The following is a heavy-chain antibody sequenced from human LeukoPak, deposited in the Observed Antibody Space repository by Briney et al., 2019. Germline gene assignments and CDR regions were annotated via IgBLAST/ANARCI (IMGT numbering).Heavy chain of an antibody. J-gene: IGHJ4*02. Sequence: GGSLRLSCAASGFTFSSHSMNWVRQAPGKGLEWVSSISSSSSYIYYADSVKGRFTISRDNAKNSLYLQMNSLRAEDTAVYYCAREGRDSYGPFDYWGQGTLVTVSS. CDR2: ISSSSSYI. CDR3: AREGRDSYGPFDY. V-gene: IGHV3-21*01. CDR1: GFTFSSHS. D-gene: IGHD5-18*01.